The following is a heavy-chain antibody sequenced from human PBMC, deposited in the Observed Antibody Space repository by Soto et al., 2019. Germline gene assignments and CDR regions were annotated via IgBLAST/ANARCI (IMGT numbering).Heavy chain of an antibody. CDR1: GFTFGRHW. Sequence: EVQLVESGGALVQPGGSLRLSCAGSGFTFGRHWMNWVRQAPGKGLEWVANINEDGSQKGYVESVKGRFTISRDNARNSLYLQMNSLRADDTAMYYCAKDQHWGQGTLVTVST. CDR3: AKDQH. CDR2: INEDGSQK. V-gene: IGHV3-7*05. J-gene: IGHJ1*01.